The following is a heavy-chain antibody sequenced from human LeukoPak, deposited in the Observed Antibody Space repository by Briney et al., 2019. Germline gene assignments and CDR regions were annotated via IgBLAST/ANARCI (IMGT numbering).Heavy chain of an antibody. J-gene: IGHJ1*01. V-gene: IGHV3-23*01. CDR1: GSTFSSYA. CDR3: AKEIYGDSTGARFQH. CDR2: ISGSGGST. Sequence: GGSLRLSCAASGSTFSSYAMSWVRQAPGKGLEWVSAISGSGGSTYYADSVKGRFTISRDNSKNTLYLQMNSLRAEDTAVYYCAKEIYGDSTGARFQHWGQGTLLTVSS. D-gene: IGHD4-17*01.